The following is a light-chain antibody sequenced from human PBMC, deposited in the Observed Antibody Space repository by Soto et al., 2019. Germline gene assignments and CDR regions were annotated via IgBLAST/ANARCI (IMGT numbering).Light chain of an antibody. J-gene: IGKJ4*01. Sequence: DLQMTQSPSTLSASVGDRVTITCRASQSISSWLAWYQQKPGEAPNLLIYKASILESGVPSRFSGSGSGTEFTLTISSLQPDDFTTYYCQQYSRNPLTFGGGTKVEFK. CDR2: KAS. V-gene: IGKV1-5*03. CDR1: QSISSW. CDR3: QQYSRNPLT.